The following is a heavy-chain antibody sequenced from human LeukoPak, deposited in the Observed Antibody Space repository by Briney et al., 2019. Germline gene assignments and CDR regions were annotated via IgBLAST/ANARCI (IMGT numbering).Heavy chain of an antibody. CDR2: IHHSGST. D-gene: IGHD3-22*01. CDR1: GDSISSNYW. V-gene: IGHV4-4*02. Sequence: SGTLSLTCAVSGDSISSNYWWTWVRQPPGKGLEWIGEIHHSGSTNYSPSLKSRATISVDYSRNQFSLGLSSVTAADTAVYYCARGIPGYFGTSGYYYEYWGQGTLVTVSS. J-gene: IGHJ4*02. CDR3: ARGIPGYFGTSGYYYEY.